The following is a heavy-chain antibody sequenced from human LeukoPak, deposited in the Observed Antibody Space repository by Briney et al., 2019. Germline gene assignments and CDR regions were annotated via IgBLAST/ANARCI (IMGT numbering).Heavy chain of an antibody. J-gene: IGHJ2*01. CDR3: ARRYSSSWYWYFDL. CDR2: IYYSGST. D-gene: IGHD6-13*01. V-gene: IGHV4-59*06. Sequence: SETLSLTCSISGGSISSFYWSWIRQHPGKGLEWIGYIYYSGSTYYNPSLKSRVTISVDTSKNQFSLKLSSVTAADTAVYYCARRYSSSWYWYFDLWGRGTLVTVSS. CDR1: GGSISSFY.